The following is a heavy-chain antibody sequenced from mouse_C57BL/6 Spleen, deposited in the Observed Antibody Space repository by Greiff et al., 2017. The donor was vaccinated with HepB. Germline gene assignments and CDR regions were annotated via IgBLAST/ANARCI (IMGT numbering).Heavy chain of an antibody. CDR1: GFTFSDYG. J-gene: IGHJ3*01. Sequence: EVKLMESGGGLVKPGGSLKLSCAASGFTFSDYGMHWVRQAPEKGLEWVAYISSGSSTIYYADTVKGRFTITRDNAKNTLFLQMTSLRSEDTAMYYCARRDYYGSSADWGQGTLVTVSA. D-gene: IGHD1-1*01. V-gene: IGHV5-17*01. CDR2: ISSGSSTI. CDR3: ARRDYYGSSAD.